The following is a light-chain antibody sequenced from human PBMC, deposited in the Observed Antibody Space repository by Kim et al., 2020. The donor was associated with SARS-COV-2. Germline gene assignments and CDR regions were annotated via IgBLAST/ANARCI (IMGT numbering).Light chain of an antibody. Sequence: SVSPGQRGSITCSGDKVEDENVWWYKQKAGQAPVLLIDQDTKGGAGIPEGFSGSNSGNTATLTISGTQAMDEADYYCKTWDSSSVIFGGGTQLTVL. CDR2: QDT. CDR3: KTWDSSSVI. V-gene: IGLV3-1*01. CDR1: KVEDEN. J-gene: IGLJ2*01.